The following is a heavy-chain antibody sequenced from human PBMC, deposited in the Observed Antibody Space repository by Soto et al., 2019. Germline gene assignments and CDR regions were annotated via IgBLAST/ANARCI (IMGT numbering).Heavy chain of an antibody. V-gene: IGHV3-30*03. CDR1: GLIFSNYG. J-gene: IGHJ5*02. CDR3: ARDRPVKARSGSLSS. D-gene: IGHD1-26*01. CDR2: ISHDGRNK. Sequence: GGSLRLSCATSGLIFSNYGMHWVRQAPGKGLEWVALISHDGRNKYYADSVQGRFTISRDNSKNTLYLQMNSLRPEDTALYYCARDRPVKARSGSLSSWGQGTLVIVSS.